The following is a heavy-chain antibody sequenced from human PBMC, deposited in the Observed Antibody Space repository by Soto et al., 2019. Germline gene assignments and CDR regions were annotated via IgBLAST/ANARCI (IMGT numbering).Heavy chain of an antibody. D-gene: IGHD5-18*01. CDR3: ARGDGDRHDGNGYLGRH. CDR2: IKSDGSGT. J-gene: IGHJ4*02. Sequence: EVQLVESGGGLVQPGESLTLSCAASGFPFSSYWMHWVRQAPGKGLVWVSRIKSDGSGTYYADSVQDRFTISRDNARNTLYLQMNSLRVEDTAVYFCARGDGDRHDGNGYLGRHWGQGTLVTVSS. CDR1: GFPFSSYW. V-gene: IGHV3-74*01.